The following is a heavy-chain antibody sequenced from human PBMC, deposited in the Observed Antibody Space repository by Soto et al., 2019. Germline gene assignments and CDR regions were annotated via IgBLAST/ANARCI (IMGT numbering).Heavy chain of an antibody. V-gene: IGHV3-53*02. CDR2: IYSNGDT. J-gene: IGHJ4*02. CDR3: ARKSDSSPVPEADGV. D-gene: IGHD2-8*01. CDR1: GFSVGSNY. Sequence: EVQLVETGGGLIQPGGSLSLSCAASGFSVGSNYMTWVRQSPGTGLEWVSLIYSNGDTDYADSVKGRFSISRDNFKHTLYLQMNNLRAEDTAVYHGARKSDSSPVPEADGVWGRGTLVTVSS.